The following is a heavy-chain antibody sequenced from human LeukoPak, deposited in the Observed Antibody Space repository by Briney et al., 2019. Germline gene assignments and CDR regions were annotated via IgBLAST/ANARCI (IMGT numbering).Heavy chain of an antibody. CDR3: ATSDWATAFDI. CDR1: GFTFTSYV. J-gene: IGHJ3*02. CDR2: ISGSGGST. Sequence: GGSLRLSCAASGFTFTSYVMGWVRQAPGKGLEWVSSISGSGGSTYYADSVKGRFTISRDNSKRTLYPQMNSLRAEDTAVYYCATSDWATAFDIWGQGTMVTVSS. V-gene: IGHV3-23*01. D-gene: IGHD3-9*01.